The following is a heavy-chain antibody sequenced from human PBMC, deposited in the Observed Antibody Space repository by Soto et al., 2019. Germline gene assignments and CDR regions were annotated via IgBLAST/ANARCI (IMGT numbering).Heavy chain of an antibody. CDR2: LYYSGST. D-gene: IGHD3-10*01. CDR1: GGSVNSDSYY. CDR3: ARESREFSSSGSLDV. V-gene: IGHV4-61*01. J-gene: IGHJ6*02. Sequence: SETLSLTCTVSGGSVNSDSYYWTWIRQPPGKRLEWIGSLYYSGSTNYNPSLKSRVTISVDTSKNQFSLKLSSVTAADTAVYFRARESREFSSSGSLDVWGQGTTVTVSS.